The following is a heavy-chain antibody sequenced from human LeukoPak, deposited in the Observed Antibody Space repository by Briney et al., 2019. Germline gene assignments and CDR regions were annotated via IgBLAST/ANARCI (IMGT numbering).Heavy chain of an antibody. V-gene: IGHV1-18*04. Sequence: ASVKVSCKASGYAFTSYGISWVQQAPGQGLEWMGWISAYNGNTNYAQKLQGRVTMTTDTSTSTAYMELRSLRSDDTAVYYCARDRFYYGSGSYYHFDYWGQGTLVTVSS. CDR1: GYAFTSYG. CDR2: ISAYNGNT. CDR3: ARDRFYYGSGSYYHFDY. J-gene: IGHJ4*02. D-gene: IGHD3-10*01.